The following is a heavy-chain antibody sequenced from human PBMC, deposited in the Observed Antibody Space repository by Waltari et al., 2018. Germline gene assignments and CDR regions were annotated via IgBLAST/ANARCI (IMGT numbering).Heavy chain of an antibody. J-gene: IGHJ6*02. CDR1: GGSISSSSSY. D-gene: IGHD6-13*01. Sequence: QLQLQESGPGLVKPSETLSLTCTVSGGSISSSSSYWGWIRPPPGKGLEWIGSIYYSGSTYYNPSLKSRVTISVDTSKNQFSLKLSSVTAADTAVYYCARDIAAAGQGGLDVWGQGTTVTVSS. CDR3: ARDIAAAGQGGLDV. V-gene: IGHV4-39*07. CDR2: IYYSGST.